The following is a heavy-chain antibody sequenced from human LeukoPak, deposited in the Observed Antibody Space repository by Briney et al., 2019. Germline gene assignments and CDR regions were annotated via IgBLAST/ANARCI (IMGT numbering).Heavy chain of an antibody. J-gene: IGHJ4*02. V-gene: IGHV1-46*01. CDR1: GYTFTSNY. CDR2: IYPRDGST. Sequence: GASVTVSCKASGYTFTSNYIHWVRQAPGQGLEWMGMIYPRDGSTSYAQKFQGRVTVTRDTSTSTVHVELSGLRSEDTAVYYCARDQEGFDYWGQGTLVTVSS. CDR3: ARDQEGFDY.